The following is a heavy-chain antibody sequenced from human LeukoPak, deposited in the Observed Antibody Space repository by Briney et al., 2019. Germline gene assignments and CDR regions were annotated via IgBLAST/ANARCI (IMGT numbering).Heavy chain of an antibody. J-gene: IGHJ6*02. V-gene: IGHV3-23*01. CDR1: GFTFSSYA. D-gene: IGHD4-11*01. CDR2: ISGSGGST. Sequence: GGSLRLSCAASGFTFSSYAMSWVRQAPGKGLEWVSAISGSGGSTYYADSVKGRFTISRDNSKITLHLQMNGLRGDDTAVYYCARDYPGPTGFGMDVWGQGTTVIVSS. CDR3: ARDYPGPTGFGMDV.